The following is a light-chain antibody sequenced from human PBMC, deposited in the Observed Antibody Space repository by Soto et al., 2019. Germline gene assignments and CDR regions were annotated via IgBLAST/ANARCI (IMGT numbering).Light chain of an antibody. Sequence: EVVLTQSPATLSLSPGERATLSCRASQSVSIYLAWYQQKPGQAPRLLIYDASNRATGIPARFSGSGSGTDFTLTISSLEPEDFAVYYCQQRQHWPPITFGGGTKVEIK. V-gene: IGKV3-11*01. CDR1: QSVSIY. CDR2: DAS. CDR3: QQRQHWPPIT. J-gene: IGKJ4*01.